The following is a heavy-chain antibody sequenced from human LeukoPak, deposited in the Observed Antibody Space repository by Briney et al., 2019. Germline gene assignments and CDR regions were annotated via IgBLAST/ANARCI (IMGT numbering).Heavy chain of an antibody. CDR3: ARDTFNYYDSSGHDAFDI. CDR2: ISAYNGNT. D-gene: IGHD3-22*01. CDR1: GYTFTSYG. V-gene: IGHV1-18*01. Sequence: ASVKVSCKASGYTFTSYGISWVRQAPGQGLEWMGWISAYNGNTNYAQKLQGRVTMATDTSTSTAYMELRSLRSDDTAVHYCARDTFNYYDSSGHDAFDIWGQGTMVTVSS. J-gene: IGHJ3*02.